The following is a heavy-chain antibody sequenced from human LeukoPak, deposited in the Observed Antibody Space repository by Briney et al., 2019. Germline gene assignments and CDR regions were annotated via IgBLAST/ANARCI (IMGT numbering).Heavy chain of an antibody. CDR1: GGSFSGYY. Sequence: SETLSLTCAVYGGSFSGYYWSWIRQPPGKGLEWIGKINHSGSTNYNPSLKSRVTISVDTSKNQFSLKLSSVTAADTAVYYCARTDTAMDGTDFDYWGQGTLITVSS. CDR3: ARTDTAMDGTDFDY. CDR2: INHSGST. D-gene: IGHD5-18*01. J-gene: IGHJ4*02. V-gene: IGHV4-34*01.